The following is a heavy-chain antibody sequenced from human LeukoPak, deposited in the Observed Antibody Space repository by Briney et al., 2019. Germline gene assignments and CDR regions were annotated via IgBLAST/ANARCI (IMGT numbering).Heavy chain of an antibody. V-gene: IGHV3-48*01. J-gene: IGHJ3*02. CDR2: ISSSSNTI. Sequence: GGSLRLSCAASGFTFSSYSMSWVRQAPGKGLEWVSYISSSSNTIYYADSVKGRFTISRDNAKNSLYLQMNSLRAEDRAVYYCARILLAAGAFDIWGQGTMVTVSS. D-gene: IGHD2-15*01. CDR1: GFTFSSYS. CDR3: ARILLAAGAFDI.